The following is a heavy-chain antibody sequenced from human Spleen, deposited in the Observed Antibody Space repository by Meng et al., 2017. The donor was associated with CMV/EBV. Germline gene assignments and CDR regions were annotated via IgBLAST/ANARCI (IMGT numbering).Heavy chain of an antibody. CDR2: IYYSGST. Sequence: GSLRLSCAVYGGSFSGYYWSWIRQPPGKGLEWIGYIYYSGSTNYNPSLKSRVTISVDTSKNQFSLKLSSVTAADTAVYYCATWTIVVVPAAKWDDYWGQGTLVTVSS. CDR1: GGSFSGYY. J-gene: IGHJ4*02. CDR3: ATWTIVVVPAAKWDDY. V-gene: IGHV4-59*12. D-gene: IGHD2-2*01.